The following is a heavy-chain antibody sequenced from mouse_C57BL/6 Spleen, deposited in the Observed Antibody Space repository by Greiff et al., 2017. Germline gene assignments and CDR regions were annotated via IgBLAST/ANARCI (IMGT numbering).Heavy chain of an antibody. CDR1: GFTFSDYG. J-gene: IGHJ1*03. D-gene: IGHD1-1*01. CDR2: ISSGSSTI. V-gene: IGHV5-17*01. CDR3: ARPVTTVVDWYFDV. Sequence: EVKLVESGGGLVKPGGSLKLSCAASGFTFSDYGMHWVRQAPEKGLEWVAYISSGSSTIYYADTVKGRFTISRDNAKNTLFLQMTSLRSADTAMYYWARPVTTVVDWYFDVWGTGTTVTVSS.